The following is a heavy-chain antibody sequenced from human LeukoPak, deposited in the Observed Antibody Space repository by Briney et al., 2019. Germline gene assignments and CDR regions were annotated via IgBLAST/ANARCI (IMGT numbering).Heavy chain of an antibody. CDR1: GGSISSSNYY. CDR2: IYYSGSA. V-gene: IGHV4-39*07. CDR3: ATLTRVVPAARMVDFYYYYYMDV. D-gene: IGHD2-2*01. Sequence: PSETLSLACTVSGGSISSSNYYWGWFRQPPGKGLEWIGSIYYSGSAYYNPSLKSRVTISVDTSKNQFSLKLSSVTAADTAVYYCATLTRVVPAARMVDFYYYYYMDVWGKGTTVTVSS. J-gene: IGHJ6*03.